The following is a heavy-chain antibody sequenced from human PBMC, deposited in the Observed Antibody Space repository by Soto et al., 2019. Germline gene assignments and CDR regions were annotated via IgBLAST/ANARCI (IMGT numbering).Heavy chain of an antibody. Sequence: SETLSLTCTVSGGSISSYHWSWIRQSHGKGLEWIGYTSNSAPTIYNPSLKSRVTISADTSNNQFSLRLSSVTAADTAVYFCARLFRDVYNAVEYWGQGALVTV. V-gene: IGHV4-59*08. J-gene: IGHJ4*02. CDR1: GGSISSYH. CDR2: TSNSAPT. CDR3: ARLFRDVYNAVEY. D-gene: IGHD3-3*01.